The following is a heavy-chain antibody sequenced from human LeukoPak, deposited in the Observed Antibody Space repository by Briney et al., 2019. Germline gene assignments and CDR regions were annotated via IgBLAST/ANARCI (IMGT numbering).Heavy chain of an antibody. CDR1: GFTFRNHI. CDR2: IKQDGSVK. CDR3: ARIGYSSSSFDY. V-gene: IGHV3-7*01. D-gene: IGHD6-6*01. Sequence: PGRSLRLSCAASGFTFRNHIISWVRQAPGKGLEWVANIKQDGSVKYYVDSVKGRFTISRDNAKNSVYLQMNSLRAEDTAVYYCARIGYSSSSFDYWGQGTLVTVSS. J-gene: IGHJ4*02.